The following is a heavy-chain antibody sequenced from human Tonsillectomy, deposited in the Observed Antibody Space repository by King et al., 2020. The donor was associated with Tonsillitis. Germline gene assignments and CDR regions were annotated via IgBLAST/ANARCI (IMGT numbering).Heavy chain of an antibody. CDR1: GGSINSYF. CDR3: ATNSSNRYYFDH. CDR2: IDYSWATKDYTWTT. D-gene: IGHD6-19*01. J-gene: IGHJ4*02. Sequence: QLQESGPGLVKPSETLCLTCTVSGGSINSYFWSWIRQPPGKGLEWIVYIDYSWATKDYTWTTNYNPSRKSRVTISVDTSKNQFSLKLKSVTAAGTAVYYCATNSSNRYYFDHWGQGTLVSVSS. V-gene: IGHV4-59*01.